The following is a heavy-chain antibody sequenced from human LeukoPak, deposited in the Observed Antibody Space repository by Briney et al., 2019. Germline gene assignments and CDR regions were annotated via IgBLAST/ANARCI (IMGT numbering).Heavy chain of an antibody. CDR3: VRDHYGTNSLDY. Sequence: GGSLRLSCAASGFTFRNYWMHWVRQGPGGGLEWVSRLRTDGDKRSYAASVRDRFTISRVNAKNMLYLQMNSLRVEDTAVYYCVRDHYGTNSLDYWGQGTPVTVSS. V-gene: IGHV3-74*01. J-gene: IGHJ4*02. CDR1: GFTFRNYW. CDR2: LRTDGDKR. D-gene: IGHD4/OR15-4a*01.